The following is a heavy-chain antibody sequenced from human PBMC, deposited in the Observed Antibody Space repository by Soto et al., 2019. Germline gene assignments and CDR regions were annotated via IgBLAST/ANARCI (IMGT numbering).Heavy chain of an antibody. D-gene: IGHD1-26*01. V-gene: IGHV3-30*04. CDR3: ARRSFPYSGSPLEPWSDALDI. J-gene: IGHJ3*02. CDR1: GFSISTYA. Sequence: QVQLVESGGGVVQPGRSLRLSCAASGFSISTYALHWVRQAPGKGPEWVAIISYNGYNKHYADSVKGRFTISRDNSKNTVDLQMNSLRVEDTAMYYCARRSFPYSGSPLEPWSDALDIWGQGTMVTVYS. CDR2: ISYNGYNK.